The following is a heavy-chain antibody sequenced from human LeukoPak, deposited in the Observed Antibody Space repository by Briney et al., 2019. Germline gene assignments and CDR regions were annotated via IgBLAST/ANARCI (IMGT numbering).Heavy chain of an antibody. Sequence: SETLSLTCTVSGGSITSYHWSWIRQPPGKGLEWIGYISYSGSTNYNPSLKSRVTISIDTSKNQFSLKLSSVTAADTAVYYCARGQEYYYDRSGYHFMDYWGQGTLVTVSS. V-gene: IGHV4-59*12. CDR2: ISYSGST. D-gene: IGHD3-22*01. CDR3: ARGQEYYYDRSGYHFMDY. J-gene: IGHJ4*02. CDR1: GGSITSYH.